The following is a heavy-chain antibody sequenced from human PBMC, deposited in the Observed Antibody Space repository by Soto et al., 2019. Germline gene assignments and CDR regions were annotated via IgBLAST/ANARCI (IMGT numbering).Heavy chain of an antibody. CDR3: AIRMTMVRGVIV. D-gene: IGHD3-10*01. Sequence: GSLRLSCAASGFTFSSYAMSWVRQAPGKGLEWVSAISGSGGSTYYADSVKGRFTISRDNSKNTLYLQMNSLRAEDTAVYYCAIRMTMVRGVIVWGQGTLVTVSS. J-gene: IGHJ4*02. CDR1: GFTFSSYA. V-gene: IGHV3-23*01. CDR2: ISGSGGST.